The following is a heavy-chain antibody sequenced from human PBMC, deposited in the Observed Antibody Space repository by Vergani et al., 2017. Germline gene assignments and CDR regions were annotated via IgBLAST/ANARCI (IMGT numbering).Heavy chain of an antibody. CDR3: ARSPDEDYYYYDIDV. J-gene: IGHJ6*03. CDR1: GGSVSSGSYY. CDR2: IYYTGST. V-gene: IGHV4-61*10. Sequence: QVQLQESGPGLVKPSETLSLTCTVSGGSVSSGSYYWSWIRQPAGKGLEWIGYIYYTGSTNYNPSLMSRVTISVDTSKNQFSLKLSSVTAADTAVYYCARSPDEDYYYYDIDVWGKGTTVTVSS.